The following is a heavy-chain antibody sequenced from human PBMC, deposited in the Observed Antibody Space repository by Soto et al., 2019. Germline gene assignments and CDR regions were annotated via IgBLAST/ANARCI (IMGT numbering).Heavy chain of an antibody. J-gene: IGHJ4*02. CDR3: AKDSPSHVGGWELPFDY. CDR1: GLTFGSYA. V-gene: IGHV3-23*01. Sequence: EVQLLESGGGLVQPGGSLRLSCAASGLTFGSYAMSWVRQAPGKGLEWVSAISGSGGTTYYADSVRGRFTISRDNSENMLYLQMNSLRADDTAVYYCAKDSPSHVGGWELPFDYWGQGTLVTVSS. D-gene: IGHD2-21*01. CDR2: ISGSGGTT.